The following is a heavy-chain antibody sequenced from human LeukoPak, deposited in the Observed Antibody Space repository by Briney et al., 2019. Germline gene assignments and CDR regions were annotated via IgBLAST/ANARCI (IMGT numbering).Heavy chain of an antibody. CDR1: GGSISSGDYY. J-gene: IGHJ5*02. D-gene: IGHD1-26*01. Sequence: SETLSLTCTVSGGSISSGDYYWSWIRQPPGKGLVWIGYIYYSGSTYYNPSLKSRVTISVDTSKNQFSLKLSSVTAADTAVYYCARDRRGVGATQPWGQGTLVTASS. CDR3: ARDRRGVGATQP. CDR2: IYYSGST. V-gene: IGHV4-30-4*08.